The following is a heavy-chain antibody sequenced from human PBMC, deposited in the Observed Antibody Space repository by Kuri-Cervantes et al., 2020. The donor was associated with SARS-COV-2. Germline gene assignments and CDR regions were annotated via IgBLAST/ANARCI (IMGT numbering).Heavy chain of an antibody. CDR2: IYTSGST. Sequence: GSLRLSCTVSGGSISSYYWSWIRQPAGKGLEWIGRIYTSGSTNYNPSLKSRVTMSVDTSKNQFSLKLSSVTAADTAVYYCARDNILFSGSGFDTWGQGALVTVSS. CDR1: GGSISSYY. D-gene: IGHD1-26*01. V-gene: IGHV4-4*07. CDR3: ARDNILFSGSGFDT. J-gene: IGHJ5*02.